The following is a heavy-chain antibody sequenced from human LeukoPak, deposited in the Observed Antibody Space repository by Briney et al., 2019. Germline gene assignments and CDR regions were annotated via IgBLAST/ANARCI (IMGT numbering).Heavy chain of an antibody. D-gene: IGHD1-26*01. CDR3: ARDLGSLGAKNEDY. V-gene: IGHV3-30*07. CDR2: TSYDEIYN. J-gene: IGHJ4*02. CDR1: GFTLSSFS. Sequence: GGSLRLSCSASGFTLSSFSIHWVRQAPGKGLEWVAFTSYDEIYNFYADSVKGRFTISRDNSTKSLFLQMNSLRAEDTAVYYCARDLGSLGAKNEDYWGQGTLVTVSS.